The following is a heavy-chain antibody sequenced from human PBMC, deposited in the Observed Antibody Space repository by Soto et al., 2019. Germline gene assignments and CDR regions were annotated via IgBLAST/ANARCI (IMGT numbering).Heavy chain of an antibody. J-gene: IGHJ5*02. V-gene: IGHV1-18*01. CDR3: ARIAYDFWSGYYYNWFDP. D-gene: IGHD3-3*01. CDR2: ISAYNGNT. CDR1: GYTFTSYG. Sequence: QVQLVQSGAEVKKPGASVKVSCKASGYTFTSYGISWVRQAPGQGLEWMGWISAYNGNTNYAQKLPGRVTMTTDTSTSTAYMELRSLRSDDTAVYCCARIAYDFWSGYYYNWFDPWGQGTLVTVSS.